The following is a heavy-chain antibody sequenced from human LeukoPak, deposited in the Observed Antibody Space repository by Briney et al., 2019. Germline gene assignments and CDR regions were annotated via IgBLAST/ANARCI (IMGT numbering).Heavy chain of an antibody. CDR1: GGTFSSYA. Sequence: SVTVSFKASGGTFSSYAISWVRQAPGQGLEWMGGIIPIFGTANYAQKFQGRVTITADESTSTAYMELSSLRSEDTAVYYCATVVAATEGSYFDYWGQGTLVTVSS. CDR2: IIPIFGTA. V-gene: IGHV1-69*13. J-gene: IGHJ4*02. CDR3: ATVVAATEGSYFDY. D-gene: IGHD2-15*01.